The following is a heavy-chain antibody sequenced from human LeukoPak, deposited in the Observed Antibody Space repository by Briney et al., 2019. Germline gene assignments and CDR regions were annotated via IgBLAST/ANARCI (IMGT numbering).Heavy chain of an antibody. CDR1: GFAFSSFA. CDR3: TKELHVAVAVADYYYFYMDV. Sequence: GGSLRLSCAASGFAFSSFAMGWVRQSPGEGLEWLSTINGGGNTTFYADSVKGRFTISRDNSKNALYLHMDSLRPDDTAIYYCTKELHVAVAVADYYYFYMDVWGRGTAVTVSS. CDR2: INGGGNTT. V-gene: IGHV3-23*01. D-gene: IGHD6-19*01. J-gene: IGHJ6*03.